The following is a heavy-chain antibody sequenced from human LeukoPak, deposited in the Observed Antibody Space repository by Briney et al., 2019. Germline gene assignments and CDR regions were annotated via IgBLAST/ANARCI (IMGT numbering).Heavy chain of an antibody. Sequence: ASVKVSCKASRYTFTSYDINWVREAAGHGLKWMGWMNPNTGRTGYAQKFQGRITMTRDTSINTAYMELTNLRSEDTAIYYCARLSQTPDYYTLGGYYYLGYWGQGTPVTVSS. CDR2: MNPNTGRT. D-gene: IGHD3-10*01. V-gene: IGHV1-8*01. J-gene: IGHJ4*02. CDR1: RYTFTSYD. CDR3: ARLSQTPDYYTLGGYYYLGY.